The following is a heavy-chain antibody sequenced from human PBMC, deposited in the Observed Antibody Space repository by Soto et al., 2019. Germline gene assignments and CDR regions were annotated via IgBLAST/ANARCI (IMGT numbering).Heavy chain of an antibody. D-gene: IGHD3-10*01. CDR3: ASTIYYYGSGSYLPFDY. V-gene: IGHV4-59*01. Sequence: SETLSLTCTVSGGSISSYYWSWIRQPPGKGLEWIGYIYYSGSTNYNPSLKSRVTISVDTSKNQFSLKLSSVTAADTAVYYCASTIYYYGSGSYLPFDYWGQGTLVTVSS. CDR1: GGSISSYY. J-gene: IGHJ4*02. CDR2: IYYSGST.